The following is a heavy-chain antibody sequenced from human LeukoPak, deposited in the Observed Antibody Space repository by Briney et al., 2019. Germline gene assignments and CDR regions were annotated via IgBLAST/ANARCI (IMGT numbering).Heavy chain of an antibody. CDR3: ARLLFGGWAFDY. J-gene: IGHJ4*02. D-gene: IGHD6-19*01. CDR1: AFTFSXXX. CDR2: ISXSSNYT. V-gene: IGHV3-21*01. Sequence: GGSLRLSCAASAFTFSXXXXXXVRXXXXXXXXXXFSISXSSNYTYYXXXXXXXXTIXRDNAKNSLYLQMNSLRAEDTAVYYCARLLFGGWAFDYWGQGTLVTVSS.